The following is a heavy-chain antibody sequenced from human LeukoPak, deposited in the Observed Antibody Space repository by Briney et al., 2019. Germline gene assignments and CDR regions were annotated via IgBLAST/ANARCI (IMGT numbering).Heavy chain of an antibody. J-gene: IGHJ5*02. Sequence: GGSLRLSCAASGFTFSSYGMHWVRQAPGKGLEWVAVISYDGSNKYYADSVKGRFTISRDNSKNTLYLQMNSLRAEDTAVYYCAKVNGRQCSGRSCQGGWFDPWGQGTLVTVSS. CDR3: AKVNGRQCSGRSCQGGWFDP. CDR2: ISYDGSNK. CDR1: GFTFSSYG. V-gene: IGHV3-30*18. D-gene: IGHD2-15*01.